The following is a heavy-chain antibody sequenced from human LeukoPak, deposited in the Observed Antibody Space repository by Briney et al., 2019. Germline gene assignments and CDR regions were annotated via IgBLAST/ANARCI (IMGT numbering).Heavy chain of an antibody. CDR3: ARAGNSYGTLPFGY. CDR2: IYYSGST. D-gene: IGHD5-18*01. V-gene: IGHV4-59*08. J-gene: IGHJ4*02. Sequence: PSETLSLTCTVSGGSISCYYWSWIRQPPGKGLEWIGYIYYSGSTNYNPSLKSRVTISVHTSKNQFSLKLSSVTAADTAVYYCARAGNSYGTLPFGYWGQGTLVTVSS. CDR1: GGSISCYY.